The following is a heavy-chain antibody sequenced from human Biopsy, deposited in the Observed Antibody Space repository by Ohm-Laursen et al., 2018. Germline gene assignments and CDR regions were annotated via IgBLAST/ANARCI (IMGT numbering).Heavy chain of an antibody. D-gene: IGHD5-12*01. J-gene: IGHJ4*02. CDR1: GFNLSAFA. CDR2: IKKKSNNDAT. Sequence: LRLSCTASGFNLSAFALHWVRQASGRGLEWVGRIKKKSNNDATAYAESMKGRFSIFRDDSKSTSFLQMNSLKIEDTAVYFCTRSAGYGYDYWGQGTLVTVSS. V-gene: IGHV3-73*01. CDR3: TRSAGYGYDY.